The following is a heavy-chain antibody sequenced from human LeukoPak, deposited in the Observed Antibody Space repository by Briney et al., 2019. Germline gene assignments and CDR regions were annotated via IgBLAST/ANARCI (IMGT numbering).Heavy chain of an antibody. V-gene: IGHV3-33*01. D-gene: IGHD3-10*01. CDR2: IWYDGSKQ. J-gene: IGHJ4*02. CDR3: VRDYNFYFDY. Sequence: GGSLRLSCAASGFTFTSYGMHWVREAPGKGLEWVAVIWYDGSKQYYADSVKGRFTISRDTSKNTLYLEMNSLRAEDTAVYYCVRDYNFYFDYWGQGTLVTVSS. CDR1: GFTFTSYG.